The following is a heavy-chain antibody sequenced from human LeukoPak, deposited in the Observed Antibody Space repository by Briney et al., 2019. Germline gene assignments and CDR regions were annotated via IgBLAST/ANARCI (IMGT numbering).Heavy chain of an antibody. CDR3: ARIPSYLQLERLFDY. V-gene: IGHV5-51*01. Sequence: GESLKISCKGSGYSFTSYWIGWVRQMPGKGLEWMGIIYPGDSDTRYSPSFQGQVTISADKSISTAYLQWSSLKASDTAMYYCARIPSYLQLERLFDYWGQGTLVTVSS. CDR1: GYSFTSYW. D-gene: IGHD1-1*01. J-gene: IGHJ4*02. CDR2: IYPGDSDT.